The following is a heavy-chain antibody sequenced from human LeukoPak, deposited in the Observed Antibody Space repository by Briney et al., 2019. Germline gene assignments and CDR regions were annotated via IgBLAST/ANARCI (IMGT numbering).Heavy chain of an antibody. CDR3: ARHRISASPYFDY. V-gene: IGHV4-59*08. D-gene: IGHD2-15*01. Sequence: SETLSLTCTVSGGSISGYYWSWIRQPPGKGLEWIGYIYYSGSTNYNPSLKSRVTISVDTSKNQFSLKLSSVTAADTAVYYCARHRISASPYFDYWGQGTLVTVSS. CDR2: IYYSGST. J-gene: IGHJ4*02. CDR1: GGSISGYY.